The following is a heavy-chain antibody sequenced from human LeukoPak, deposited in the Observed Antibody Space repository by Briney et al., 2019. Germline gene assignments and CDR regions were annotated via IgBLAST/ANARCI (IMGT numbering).Heavy chain of an antibody. V-gene: IGHV1-69*13. J-gene: IGHJ5*02. CDR3: ARESTAMVFWFDP. CDR1: GYMFSIND. D-gene: IGHD5-18*01. CDR2: IIPIFGTA. Sequence: SVKVSCKASGYMFSINDMHWVRQAPGQGLEWMGGIIPIFGTANYAQKFQGRVTITADESTSTAYMELSSLRSEDTAVYYCARESTAMVFWFDPWGQGTLVTVSS.